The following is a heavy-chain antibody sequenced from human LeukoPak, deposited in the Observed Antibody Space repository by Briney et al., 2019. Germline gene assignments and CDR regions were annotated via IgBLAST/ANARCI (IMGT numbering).Heavy chain of an antibody. J-gene: IGHJ5*02. V-gene: IGHV4-39*01. CDR1: GGSISSSSYY. Sequence: SETLSLTCTVSGGSISSSSYYWGWIRQPPGKGLEWIGSIYYSGSTYYNPSLKSRVTISVDTSKNQFSLKLSSATAADTAVYYCARVSGGNWFDPWGQGTLVTVSS. D-gene: IGHD3-10*01. CDR3: ARVSGGNWFDP. CDR2: IYYSGST.